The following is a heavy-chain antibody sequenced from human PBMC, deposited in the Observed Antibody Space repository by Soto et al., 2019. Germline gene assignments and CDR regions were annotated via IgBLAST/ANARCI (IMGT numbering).Heavy chain of an antibody. D-gene: IGHD2-2*01. V-gene: IGHV3-23*01. CDR2: ISGSGGST. Sequence: GGSLRLSCAASGFTFSSYAMSWVRQAPGKGLEWVSAISGSGGSTYYADSVKGRFTISRDNSKNTLYLQMNSLRAEDTAVYYCAKPYQKGRFWRGMDGMDVWGQGTTVTVSS. CDR3: AKPYQKGRFWRGMDGMDV. J-gene: IGHJ6*02. CDR1: GFTFSSYA.